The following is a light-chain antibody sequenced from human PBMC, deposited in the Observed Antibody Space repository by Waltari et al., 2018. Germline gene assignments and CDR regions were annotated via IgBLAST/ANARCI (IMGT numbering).Light chain of an antibody. CDR2: AAS. CDR1: QSISRY. Sequence: DIQMTQSPSSLSASVGDRVTITCRASQSISRYLNWYQQKPGKAPKLLIYAASSLQSGGPSRFSGSGSGTDFTLTISSLQPEDFATYYCQQSYSTLTFGPGTKVDIK. V-gene: IGKV1-39*01. J-gene: IGKJ3*01. CDR3: QQSYSTLT.